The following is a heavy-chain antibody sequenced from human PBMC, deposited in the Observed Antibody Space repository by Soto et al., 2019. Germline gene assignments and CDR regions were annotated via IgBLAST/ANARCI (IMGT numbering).Heavy chain of an antibody. D-gene: IGHD6-19*01. CDR1: GGSISSYY. CDR3: ARRYSSGFDY. V-gene: IGHV4-59*08. J-gene: IGHJ4*02. Sequence: SETLSLTCTVSGGSISSYYWSWIRQPPGKGLEWIGYIYYSGSTKYNPSLKSRVTISVDTSKNQFSLNLSSVTAADTAVYYCARRYSSGFDYWGQGTLVTVSS. CDR2: IYYSGST.